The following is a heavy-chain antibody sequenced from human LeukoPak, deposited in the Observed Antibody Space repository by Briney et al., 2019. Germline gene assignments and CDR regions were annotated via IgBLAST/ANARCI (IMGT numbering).Heavy chain of an antibody. CDR1: GGSISSSSYY. V-gene: IGHV4-39*01. D-gene: IGHD1-26*01. CDR3: VGHVAPYTGTYFDL. Sequence: SETRSLTCSVSGGSISSSSYYWGWIRQPPGKGLEWIGNIYYSGTTYYNPSLKSRVTISVDTSNNQFSLKLSSVTAADTAVYFCVGHVAPYTGTYFDLWGQGTLVTVSS. J-gene: IGHJ4*02. CDR2: IYYSGTT.